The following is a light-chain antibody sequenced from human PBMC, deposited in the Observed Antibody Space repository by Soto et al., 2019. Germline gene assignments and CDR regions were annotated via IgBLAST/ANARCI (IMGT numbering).Light chain of an antibody. Sequence: DIQVTHSASSLASSVGCRVTVTCQASQNINNYLNWYQQKPGRAPKLLIYDASNLEAGVPSRFRGSGSGTDFTFTISRLQPEDIATYYCQQYENLPTFGQGTRLEI. CDR1: QNINNY. V-gene: IGKV1-33*01. CDR2: DAS. CDR3: QQYENLPT. J-gene: IGKJ5*01.